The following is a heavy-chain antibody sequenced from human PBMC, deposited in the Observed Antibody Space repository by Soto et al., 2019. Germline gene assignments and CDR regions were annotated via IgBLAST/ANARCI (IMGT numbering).Heavy chain of an antibody. CDR1: GLTFSSYG. J-gene: IGHJ6*02. D-gene: IGHD4-4*01. CDR2: ISYDGSNT. Sequence: QVQLVESGGGVVQPGRSLRLSCAVSGLTFSSYGMHWVRQAPGKGLEWVALISYDGSNTYYADSVKGRFTISRDNSKNXXYLQMNRLRAEDTAVYYCAKTPSNGQYYYYYGIDVWGQGTTVTVSS. CDR3: AKTPSNGQYYYYYGIDV. V-gene: IGHV3-30*18.